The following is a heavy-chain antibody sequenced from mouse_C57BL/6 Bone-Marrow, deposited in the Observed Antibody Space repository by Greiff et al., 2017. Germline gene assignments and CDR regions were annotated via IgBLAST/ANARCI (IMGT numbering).Heavy chain of an antibody. CDR2: IRSKSSNYAT. V-gene: IGHV10-3*01. CDR3: VTGNYYGSSWYYAMDY. D-gene: IGHD1-1*01. Sequence: EVHLVESGGGLVQPKGSLKLSCAASGFTFNTYAMHWVRQAPGKGLEWVARIRSKSSNYATYYADSVKDRFTISRDDSQSMLYLQMNNLKTEDTAMYYCVTGNYYGSSWYYAMDYWGQGTSVTVSS. J-gene: IGHJ4*01. CDR1: GFTFNTYA.